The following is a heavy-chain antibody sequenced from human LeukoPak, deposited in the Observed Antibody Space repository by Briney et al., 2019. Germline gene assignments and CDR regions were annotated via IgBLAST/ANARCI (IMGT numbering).Heavy chain of an antibody. Sequence: PSETLSLTCAVYGGSFSGYYWSWIRQPPGKGLEWIGEINHSGSTNYNPSLKSRVTISVDTSKNQFSLKLSFVTAADTAVYYCARVGGYSGYLNTYNWFDPWGQGTLVTVSS. D-gene: IGHD5-12*01. CDR1: GGSFSGYY. CDR3: ARVGGYSGYLNTYNWFDP. CDR2: INHSGST. J-gene: IGHJ5*02. V-gene: IGHV4-34*01.